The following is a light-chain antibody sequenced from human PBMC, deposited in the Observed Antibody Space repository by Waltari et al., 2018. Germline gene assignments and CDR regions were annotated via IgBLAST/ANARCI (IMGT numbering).Light chain of an antibody. CDR3: QVWDTSGDQAV. CDR1: NIGSYI. J-gene: IGLJ2*01. CDR2: EPS. V-gene: IGLV3-21*02. Sequence: SFVLTQPPSVSVAPGQPPRIACGGNNIGSYIVHWYQQQAGQAPVLVVFEPSDRPAGIPGRLSGSKSGNTATLTISRVEVGDEADYYCQVWDTSGDQAVFVAGTKLTVL.